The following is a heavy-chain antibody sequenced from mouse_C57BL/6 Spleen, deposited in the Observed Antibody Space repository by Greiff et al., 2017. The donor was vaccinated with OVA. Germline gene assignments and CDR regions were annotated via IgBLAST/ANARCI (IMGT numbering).Heavy chain of an antibody. CDR1: GYTFTSYW. D-gene: IGHD1-1*01. J-gene: IGHJ2*01. CDR2: INPSSGYT. Sequence: VQRVESGAELAKPGASVKLSCKASGYTFTSYWMHWVKQSPGQGLEWIGYINPSSGYTKYNQKFKDKATLTADKSSSTAYKQLSSLTDKDSAVYYCARDYGDWGQGTTLTVSS. V-gene: IGHV1-7*01. CDR3: ARDYGD.